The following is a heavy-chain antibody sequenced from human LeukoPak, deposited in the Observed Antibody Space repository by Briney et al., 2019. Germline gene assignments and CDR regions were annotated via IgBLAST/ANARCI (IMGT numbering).Heavy chain of an antibody. J-gene: IGHJ4*02. CDR3: ARDLGSGSLHY. CDR1: GYTLTSYA. CDR2: INTGNGDT. D-gene: IGHD1-26*01. V-gene: IGHV1-3*04. Sequence: ASVKVSCKASGYTLTSYAIHWVRQAPGQRLEWLGWINTGNGDTRYSQTFQARVTITSDTSASTAYVELSSLRSEDTAVYYCARDLGSGSLHYWGQGTLVTVSS.